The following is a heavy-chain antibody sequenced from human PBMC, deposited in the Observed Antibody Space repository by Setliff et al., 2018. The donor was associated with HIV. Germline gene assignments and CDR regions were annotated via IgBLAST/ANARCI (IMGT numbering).Heavy chain of an antibody. D-gene: IGHD2-15*01. CDR2: IYYSGGT. CDR1: GASINTYY. Sequence: SETLSLTCTVSGASINTYYWSWIRQHPGKGLEWIGYIYYSGGTYYNPSLKSRVTISVDTSKNQFSLRLSSVTAADTAVYYCARSPGPSYCSGGSCYDYFDYWGQGTLVTVSS. CDR3: ARSPGPSYCSGGSCYDYFDY. V-gene: IGHV4-59*06. J-gene: IGHJ4*02.